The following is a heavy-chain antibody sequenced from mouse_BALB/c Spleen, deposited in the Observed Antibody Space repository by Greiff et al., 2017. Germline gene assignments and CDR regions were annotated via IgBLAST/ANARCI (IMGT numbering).Heavy chain of an antibody. J-gene: IGHJ2*01. CDR3: ARAYGSSVYYFDY. CDR1: GFSLTSYG. Sequence: VQLQQSGPGLVAPSQSLSITCTVSGFSLTSYGVHWVRQPPGKGLEWLGVIWAGGSTNYNSALMSRLSISKDNSKSQVFLKMNSLQTDDTAMYYCARAYGSSVYYFDYWGQGTTLTVSS. D-gene: IGHD1-1*01. V-gene: IGHV2-9*02. CDR2: IWAGGST.